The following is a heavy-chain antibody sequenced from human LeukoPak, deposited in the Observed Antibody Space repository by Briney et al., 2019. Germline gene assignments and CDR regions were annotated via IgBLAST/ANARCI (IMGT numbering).Heavy chain of an antibody. V-gene: IGHV3-23*01. Sequence: GSLRLSCAASGFTFSAYGMSWVRQSPRKGLEWVSGVSGADGTTYYADSVKGRFTISRDNSKNTLYLQMNSLRAEDTAVYYCAKGEYSGSSFGTYYYYMDVGGKGTTVPVPS. CDR2: VSGADGTT. CDR3: AKGEYSGSSFGTYYYYMDV. J-gene: IGHJ6*03. CDR1: GFTFSAYG. D-gene: IGHD6-6*01.